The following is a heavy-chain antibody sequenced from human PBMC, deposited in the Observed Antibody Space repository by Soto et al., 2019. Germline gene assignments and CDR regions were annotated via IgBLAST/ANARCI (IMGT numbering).Heavy chain of an antibody. V-gene: IGHV3-23*01. CDR3: AKISGSLYYYYGMDV. CDR2: ISGSGGST. Sequence: PGGSLRLSCAASGFTFSSYAMSWVRQAPGKGLEWVSAISGSGGSTYYADSVKGRFTISRDNSKNTLHLQMNRLRAEDTAVYYCAKISGSLYYYYGMDVWGQGTTVTVSS. J-gene: IGHJ6*02. D-gene: IGHD3-10*01. CDR1: GFTFSSYA.